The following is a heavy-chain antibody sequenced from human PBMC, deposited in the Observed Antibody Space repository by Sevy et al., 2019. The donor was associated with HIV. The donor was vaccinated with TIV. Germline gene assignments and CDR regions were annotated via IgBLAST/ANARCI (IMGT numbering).Heavy chain of an antibody. Sequence: SETLSLTCTVSGGSISSGDYYWSWIRQPPGKGLEWIGYIYYSGSTYYTPSLKSRVTISVDTSKNQFSLKLSSVTAADTAVYYCARDPHIAAAGTGWFDPWGQGTLVTVSS. CDR3: ARDPHIAAAGTGWFDP. CDR1: GGSISSGDYY. V-gene: IGHV4-30-4*01. D-gene: IGHD6-13*01. CDR2: IYYSGST. J-gene: IGHJ5*02.